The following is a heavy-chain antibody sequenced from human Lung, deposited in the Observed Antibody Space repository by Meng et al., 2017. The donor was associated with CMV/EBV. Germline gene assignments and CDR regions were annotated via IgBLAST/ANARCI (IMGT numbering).Heavy chain of an antibody. CDR1: GFAFSSYG. CDR3: AKEGKSVYSGSSYAS. J-gene: IGHJ4*02. V-gene: IGHV3-30*02. CDR2: IRFDGSEK. Sequence: SXAASGFAFSSYGMHWVRQAPGKGLEWVVFIRFDGSEKYYADSVKGRFTISRDNSKNTVYLQMESLRAEDAAVYYCAKEGKSVYSGSSYASWGQGTLVXVSS. D-gene: IGHD1-26*01.